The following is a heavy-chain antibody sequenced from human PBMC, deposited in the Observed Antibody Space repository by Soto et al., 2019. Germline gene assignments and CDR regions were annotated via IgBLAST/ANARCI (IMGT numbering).Heavy chain of an antibody. CDR2: IIPIFGTA. D-gene: IGHD4-17*01. J-gene: IGHJ4*02. CDR1: GGTFSSYA. CDR3: ARSFVDYGDYYFHY. Sequence: QVQLVQSGAEVKKTGSSVKVSCKASGGTFSSYAISWVRQAPGQGLEWMGGIIPIFGTANYAQKFQGRVTITADESTSTAYMELSSLRSEDTALYFCARSFVDYGDYYFHYWGQGTLVTVSS. V-gene: IGHV1-69*01.